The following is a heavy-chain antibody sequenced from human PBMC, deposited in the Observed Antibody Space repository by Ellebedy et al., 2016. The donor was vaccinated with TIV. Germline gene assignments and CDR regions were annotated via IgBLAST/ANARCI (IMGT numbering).Heavy chain of an antibody. CDR3: ARAGLGDSWLDY. CDR1: GFTISRHW. V-gene: IGHV3-7*01. Sequence: LSLTCAASGFTISRHWMSWVCQGPGRGLEWVANINQDGGEKNYVDSVRGRFTISRDNAKNSLYLQMHSLRGEDTAVYYCARAGLGDSWLDYWGQGTLVTVSS. CDR2: INQDGGEK. D-gene: IGHD2-21*02. J-gene: IGHJ4*02.